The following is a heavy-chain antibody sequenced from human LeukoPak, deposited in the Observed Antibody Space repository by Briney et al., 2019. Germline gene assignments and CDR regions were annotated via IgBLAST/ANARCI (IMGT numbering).Heavy chain of an antibody. J-gene: IGHJ5*02. V-gene: IGHV4-34*01. CDR3: ARDLFDP. Sequence: PSETLSLTCAVYGGSFSGYYWSWIRQPPGKGLEWIGSIYYSGSTYYNPSLKSRVTISVDTSKNQFSLKLSSVTAADTAVYYCARDLFDPWGQGTLVTVSS. CDR1: GGSFSGYY. CDR2: IYYSGST.